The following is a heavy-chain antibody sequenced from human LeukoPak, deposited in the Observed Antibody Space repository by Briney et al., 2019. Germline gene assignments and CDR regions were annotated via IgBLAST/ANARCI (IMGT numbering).Heavy chain of an antibody. D-gene: IGHD5-12*01. Sequence: PGGSLTLSCAVSGFTLSNYDMHWVRHPTGRGLEWVSAIGRHGDTYYAASVKGRFTISREYAKNSLYLQMNSLRVGDTAVYYCARVSLSTSGYDDALEIWGQGTVVTVSS. CDR2: IGRHGDT. CDR3: ARVSLSTSGYDDALEI. CDR1: GFTLSNYD. J-gene: IGHJ3*02. V-gene: IGHV3-13*04.